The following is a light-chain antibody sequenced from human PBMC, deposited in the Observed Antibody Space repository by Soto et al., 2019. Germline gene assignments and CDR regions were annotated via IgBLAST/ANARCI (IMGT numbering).Light chain of an antibody. V-gene: IGKV3-20*01. CDR3: QHYGSSPGLT. J-gene: IGKJ4*01. Sequence: EIVLTQSPGTLSLSPGERATLSCRASQSVSSSYLAWYQQKPGQAPRLLIYGASSRATGIPDRFSGSGSGTDFTLTISRLEPEDFAVYYCQHYGSSPGLTFGGGTKVDIK. CDR2: GAS. CDR1: QSVSSSY.